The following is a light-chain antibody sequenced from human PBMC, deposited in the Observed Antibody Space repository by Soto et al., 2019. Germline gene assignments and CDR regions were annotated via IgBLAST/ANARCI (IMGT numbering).Light chain of an antibody. Sequence: DIQMTQSPSSLSASVGDRVTIACQSSHDVSRNLNWFQQKPGEAPKLLIYDASNLERGVPSRFRASGSGTDFTFTHRSPQAEDVATYYCQQYNSMLSFGGGTEIELK. V-gene: IGKV1-33*01. CDR2: DAS. CDR3: QQYNSMLS. CDR1: HDVSRN. J-gene: IGKJ4*01.